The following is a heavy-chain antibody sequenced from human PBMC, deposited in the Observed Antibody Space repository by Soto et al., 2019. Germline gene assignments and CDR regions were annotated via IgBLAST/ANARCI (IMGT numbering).Heavy chain of an antibody. CDR3: AKGGITLVRGSFDD. CDR2: ISSSSSTI. CDR1: GFSFSSYS. V-gene: IGHV3-48*01. J-gene: IGHJ4*02. D-gene: IGHD3-10*01. Sequence: PGGSLRLSRAASGFSFSSYSMNWVRQAPGKGLEWVSYISSSSSTIYYADSVKGRFTISRDKSKTTLFLQMNNLRAEDTAVYYCAKGGITLVRGSFDDWGQGALVTVSS.